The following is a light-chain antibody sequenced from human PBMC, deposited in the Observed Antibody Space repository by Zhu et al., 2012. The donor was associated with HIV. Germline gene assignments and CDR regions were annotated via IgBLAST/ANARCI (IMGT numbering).Light chain of an antibody. CDR3: QQYDDSTLT. J-gene: IGKJ4*01. Sequence: EVVLTQSPGTLSSSPGESATLSCRASQSVSSSYLAWYQQKPGQAPRLLIYATSTRATGIPHRFTGSGSGTEFTLIISGLEPEDFAIYYCQQYDDSTLTFGEGTRVEIK. V-gene: IGKV3-20*01. CDR2: ATS. CDR1: QSVSSSY.